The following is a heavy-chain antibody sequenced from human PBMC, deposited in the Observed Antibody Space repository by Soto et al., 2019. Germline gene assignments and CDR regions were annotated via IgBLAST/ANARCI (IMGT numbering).Heavy chain of an antibody. CDR1: GFTFTSYY. D-gene: IGHD2-21*01. CDR2: INPSGDTT. Sequence: QVQLVQSGAEVKKPGASVKVSCKASGFTFTSYYMHWVRQAPAQGLEWMGIINPSGDTTNYAQEFQGSVTMTRDTSTSTVYMELSSLRSEYTAVYYGTRGAYCGGDCYDYWGQGTPVTVSS. V-gene: IGHV1-46*03. J-gene: IGHJ4*02. CDR3: TRGAYCGGDCYDY.